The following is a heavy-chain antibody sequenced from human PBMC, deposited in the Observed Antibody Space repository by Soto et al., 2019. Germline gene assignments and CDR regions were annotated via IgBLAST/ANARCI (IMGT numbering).Heavy chain of an antibody. CDR1: GGTFSSYA. CDR2: IIPIFGTA. V-gene: IGHV1-69*01. J-gene: IGHJ3*02. CDR3: ARATYYDVWSGYQPWYDAFDI. D-gene: IGHD3-3*01. Sequence: QVQLVQSGAEVKKPGSSVKVSCKASGGTFSSYAISWVRQAPGQGLEWMGGIIPIFGTANYAQKFQGRVTITADESTGTAYMELRSLRSEQTAVYYCARATYYDVWSGYQPWYDAFDIWGQGTMVTVSS.